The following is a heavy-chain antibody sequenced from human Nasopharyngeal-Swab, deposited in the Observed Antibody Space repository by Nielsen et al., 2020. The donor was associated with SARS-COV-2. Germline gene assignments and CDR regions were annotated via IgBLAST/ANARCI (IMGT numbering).Heavy chain of an antibody. Sequence: WVRQAPGQGLEWMGRINPNSGGTNYAQKFQGRVTMTRDTSISTAYMELSRLRPDDTAVYYCARWNIAAAGTSSWFDPWGQGTLVTVSS. V-gene: IGHV1-2*06. J-gene: IGHJ5*02. CDR2: INPNSGGT. D-gene: IGHD6-13*01. CDR3: ARWNIAAAGTSSWFDP.